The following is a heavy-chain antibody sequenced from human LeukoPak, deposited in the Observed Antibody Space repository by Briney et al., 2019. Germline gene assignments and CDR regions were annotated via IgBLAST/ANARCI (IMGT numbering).Heavy chain of an antibody. CDR3: ARGGGSWGYCSGGSCYSSWFDP. V-gene: IGHV4-34*01. D-gene: IGHD2-15*01. Sequence: SETLSLTCAVYGGSFSGYYWSWIRQPPGKGLEWIGEINHSGSTNYNPSLKSRVTISVDTSKNQFSLKLSSVTAADTAVYYCARGGGSWGYCSGGSCYSSWFDPWGQGTLVTVSS. CDR2: INHSGST. CDR1: GGSFSGYY. J-gene: IGHJ5*02.